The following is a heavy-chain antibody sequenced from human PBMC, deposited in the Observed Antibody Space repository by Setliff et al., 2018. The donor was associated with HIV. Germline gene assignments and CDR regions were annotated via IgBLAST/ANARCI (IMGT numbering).Heavy chain of an antibody. CDR2: MNPNSGNT. Sequence: ASVKVSCKASGYTFTSYDINWVRQATGQGLEWMGWMNPNSGNTGYAQKFQGRVTITADKSTSTAYLEVSSLRSEDTAVYYCARDPGEGGGGFLEWTIGYYYYMDVWGKGTTVTVSS. V-gene: IGHV1-8*03. D-gene: IGHD3-3*01. CDR3: ARDPGEGGGGFLEWTIGYYYYMDV. J-gene: IGHJ6*03. CDR1: GYTFTSYD.